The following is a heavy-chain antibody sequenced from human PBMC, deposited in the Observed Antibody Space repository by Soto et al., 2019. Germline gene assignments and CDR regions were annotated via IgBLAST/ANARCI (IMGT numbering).Heavy chain of an antibody. CDR1: GGSISSGGYY. CDR3: ARTLNTVVAATHYFDY. V-gene: IGHV4-31*03. CDR2: IYYSGGT. D-gene: IGHD2-15*01. J-gene: IGHJ4*02. Sequence: PSETLSLTCTVSGGSISSGGYYWSWIRQHPGKGLEWIGYIYYSGGTYYNPSLKSRVTISVDTSKNQFSLKLSSVTAADTAVYYCARTLNTVVAATHYFDYWGQGTLVTVSS.